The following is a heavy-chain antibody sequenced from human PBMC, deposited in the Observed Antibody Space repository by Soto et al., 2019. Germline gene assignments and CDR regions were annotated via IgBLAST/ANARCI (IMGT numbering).Heavy chain of an antibody. CDR2: VHHTKRA. CDR1: DKATSKEIW. J-gene: IGHJ4*02. V-gene: IGHV4-4*02. D-gene: IGHD1-1*01. Sequence: SDTRSLTCVVADKATSKEIWRNWVRHPPGHVLKCIGEVHHTKRALYNPALSSRFTLSPDLVNTKIFLLCHSLGAACTAVYYCAREGSWSLDSWGKGTPVTVS. CDR3: AREGSWSLDS.